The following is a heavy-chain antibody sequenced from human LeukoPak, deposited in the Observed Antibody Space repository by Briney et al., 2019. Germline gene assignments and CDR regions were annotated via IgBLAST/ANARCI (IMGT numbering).Heavy chain of an antibody. CDR3: ARGSISMSRGTGDNRFDP. J-gene: IGHJ5*02. CDR2: INPKSGDT. CDR1: GYTFTDYY. D-gene: IGHD3-10*01. V-gene: IGHV1-2*06. Sequence: GASVKVSCKASGYTFTDYYMHWLRQAPGQGLEWMGRINPKSGDTNYAQMFQGRVTMARDTSISTARMELSGLRSDDTAVYYCARGSISMSRGTGDNRFDPRGQGTLVSVSS.